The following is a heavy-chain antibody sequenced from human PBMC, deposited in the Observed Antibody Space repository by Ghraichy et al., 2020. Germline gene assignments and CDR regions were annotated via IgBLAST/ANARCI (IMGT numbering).Heavy chain of an antibody. V-gene: IGHV1-2*06. J-gene: IGHJ4*02. CDR2: INPDTGEV. CDR1: GYPFTAFF. CDR3: ARDYSTAFFDY. D-gene: IGHD4-11*01. Sequence: ASVKVSCKTSGYPFTAFFLNWMRQAPGQGLEWLGRINPDTGEVVYAQKFQGRVTLTRDTSITTAYMELRSLASDDTALYYCARDYSTAFFDYWGQGTLVAVSS.